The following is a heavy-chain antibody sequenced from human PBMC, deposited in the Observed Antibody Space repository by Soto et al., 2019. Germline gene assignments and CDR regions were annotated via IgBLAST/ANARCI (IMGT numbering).Heavy chain of an antibody. CDR3: ARAGGRALYQQLLIESYYYGMDV. D-gene: IGHD2-2*01. J-gene: IGHJ6*02. Sequence: GGSLRLSCAASGFTFSSYGMHWVRQAPGKGLEWVAVIWYDGSNKYYADSVKGRFTISRDNSKNTLYLQMNSLRAEDTAVYYCARAGGRALYQQLLIESYYYGMDVWGQGTTVTVSS. V-gene: IGHV3-33*01. CDR1: GFTFSSYG. CDR2: IWYDGSNK.